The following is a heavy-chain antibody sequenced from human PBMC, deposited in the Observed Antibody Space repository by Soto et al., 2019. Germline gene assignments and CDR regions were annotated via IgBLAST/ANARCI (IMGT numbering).Heavy chain of an antibody. CDR3: AKGANDYGDYVVWGVDY. J-gene: IGHJ4*02. Sequence: ESGGGLVQPGGSLRLSCAASGFTFSSYAMSWVRQAPGKGLECVSTISGSGGTTYYADSVKGRFTISRDNSKNTLYLQMNSLRAEDTAVYYCAKGANDYGDYVVWGVDYWGQGTLVTVSA. CDR2: ISGSGGTT. CDR1: GFTFSSYA. D-gene: IGHD4-17*01. V-gene: IGHV3-23*01.